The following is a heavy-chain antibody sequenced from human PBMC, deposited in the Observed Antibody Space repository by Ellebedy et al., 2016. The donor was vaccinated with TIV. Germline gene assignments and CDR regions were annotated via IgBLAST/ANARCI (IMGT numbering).Heavy chain of an antibody. CDR2: IIPIFGTA. CDR3: ARAALRWATRRVYYYYYMDV. V-gene: IGHV1-69*13. Sequence: SVKVSXKASGGTFSSYAISWVRQAPGQGLEWMGGIIPIFGTANYAQKFQGRVTITADESTSTAYMELSSLRSEDTAVYYCARAALRWATRRVYYYYYMDVWGKGTTVTVSS. CDR1: GGTFSSYA. J-gene: IGHJ6*03. D-gene: IGHD4-23*01.